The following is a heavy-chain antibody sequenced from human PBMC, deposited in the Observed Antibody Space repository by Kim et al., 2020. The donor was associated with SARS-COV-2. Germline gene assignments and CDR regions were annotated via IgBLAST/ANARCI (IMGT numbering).Heavy chain of an antibody. V-gene: IGHV1-2*04. CDR3: ARGGGMRSWYSLPIYYYGMDV. Sequence: ASVKVSCKASGYTFTGYYMHWVRQAPGQGLEWMGWINPNSGGTNYAQKFQGWVTMTRDTSISTAYMELSRLRSDDTAVYYCARGGGMRSWYSLPIYYYGMDVWGQGTTVTVSS. D-gene: IGHD6-13*01. J-gene: IGHJ6*02. CDR2: INPNSGGT. CDR1: GYTFTGYY.